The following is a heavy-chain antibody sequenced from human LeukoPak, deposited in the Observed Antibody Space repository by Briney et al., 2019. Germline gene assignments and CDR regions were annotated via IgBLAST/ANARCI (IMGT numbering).Heavy chain of an antibody. CDR1: GYTFTGYY. D-gene: IGHD4-11*01. Sequence: ASVKVSCKASGYTFTGYYMHWVRQAPGQGLEWMGWINPNSGGTNYAQKFQGRVTITADKSTSTAYMELSSLRSEDTAVYYCARAYTSWDYYYYYYTDVWGKGTTVTVSS. V-gene: IGHV1-2*02. J-gene: IGHJ6*03. CDR2: INPNSGGT. CDR3: ARAYTSWDYYYYYYTDV.